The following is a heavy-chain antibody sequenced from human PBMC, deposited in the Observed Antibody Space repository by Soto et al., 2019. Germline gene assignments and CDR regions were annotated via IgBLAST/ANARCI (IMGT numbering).Heavy chain of an antibody. CDR2: IYPGDSDT. Sequence: GESLKISCKGSGYRFTSYWIGWVRQMPGKGLEWMGIIYPGDSDTRYSPSFQGQVTISADKSISTAYLQWSSPKASDTAMYYCARLYDNSGYPFDYWGQGTLVTVSS. CDR1: GYRFTSYW. D-gene: IGHD3-22*01. V-gene: IGHV5-51*01. CDR3: ARLYDNSGYPFDY. J-gene: IGHJ4*02.